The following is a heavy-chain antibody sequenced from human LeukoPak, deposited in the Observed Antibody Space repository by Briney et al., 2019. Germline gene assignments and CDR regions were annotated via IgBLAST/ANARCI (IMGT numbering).Heavy chain of an antibody. CDR3: ARDPWGIYGDYGVDY. D-gene: IGHD4-17*01. CDR2: ISYDGSNK. V-gene: IGHV3-30*04. CDR1: GFTFSSYA. J-gene: IGHJ4*02. Sequence: GGSLRLSCAASGFTFSSYAMHWVRQAPSKGLEWVAVISYDGSNKYYADSVKGRFTISRDNSKNTLYLQMNSLRAEDTAVYYCARDPWGIYGDYGVDYWGQGTLVTVSS.